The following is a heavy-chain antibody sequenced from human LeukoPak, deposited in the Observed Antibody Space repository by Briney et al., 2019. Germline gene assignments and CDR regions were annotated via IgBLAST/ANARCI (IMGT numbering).Heavy chain of an antibody. D-gene: IGHD2-21*02. CDR1: GDSVSTNSAA. V-gene: IGHV6-1*01. Sequence: QTLSVTCAISGDSVSTNSAAWNWIRQSPSRGLEWLGRTYYRSKWYHDYAPSVQSRITINPDTSKNQFSLHLNSVTPEDTAVYYCARGNRDFDSWGQGTLVTVSS. CDR2: TYYRSKWYH. CDR3: ARGNRDFDS. J-gene: IGHJ5*01.